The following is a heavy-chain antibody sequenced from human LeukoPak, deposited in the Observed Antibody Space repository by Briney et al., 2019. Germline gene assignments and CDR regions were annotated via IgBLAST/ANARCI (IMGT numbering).Heavy chain of an antibody. CDR1: GFTFTILW. J-gene: IGHJ4*02. D-gene: IGHD3-3*01. Sequence: GGSRILSCAASGFTFTILWMSWVRPAPGDGLEWVAKIKKDGSQKYYVDSMEGRFTISRDNAKNSLYLQMDSLRVDDTAVYYCTRVFGGYDVSYYWGQGTLVTVSS. CDR2: IKKDGSQK. V-gene: IGHV3-7*03. CDR3: TRVFGGYDVSYY.